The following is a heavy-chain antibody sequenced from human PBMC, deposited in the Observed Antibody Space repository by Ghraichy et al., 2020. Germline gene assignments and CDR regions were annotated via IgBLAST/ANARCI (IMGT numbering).Heavy chain of an antibody. CDR2: IYYSGIT. CDR3: ARGYSSSWPLNPFDY. J-gene: IGHJ4*01. D-gene: IGHD6-13*01. V-gene: IGHV4-30-4*01. CDR1: GGSISSGDYY. Sequence: SETLSLTCTVSGGSISSGDYYWSWIRQPPGKGLEWIGYIYYSGITYYNPSLKSRVTISVDTSKNQFSLKLSSVTAADTAVYYCARGYSSSWPLNPFDYWGHGTLVTVSS.